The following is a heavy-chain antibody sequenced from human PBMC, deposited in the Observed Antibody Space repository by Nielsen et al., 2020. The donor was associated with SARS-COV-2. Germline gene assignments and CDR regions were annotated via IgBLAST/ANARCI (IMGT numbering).Heavy chain of an antibody. CDR1: GGSISSSNW. CDR3: ARVIRGGSYYEAYYYYGMDV. J-gene: IGHJ6*02. V-gene: IGHV4-4*02. D-gene: IGHD1-26*01. CDR2: IYHSGST. Sequence: SETLSLTCAVSGGSISSSNWWSWVRQPPGKGLEWIGEIYHSGSTNYNPSLKSRVTISVDTSKNQFSLKLSSVTAADTAVYYCARVIRGGSYYEAYYYYGMDVWGQGTTVTVSS.